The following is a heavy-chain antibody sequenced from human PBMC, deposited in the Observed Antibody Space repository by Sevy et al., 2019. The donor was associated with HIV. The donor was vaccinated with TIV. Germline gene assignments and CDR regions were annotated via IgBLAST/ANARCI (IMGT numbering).Heavy chain of an antibody. CDR1: GYTFTGYY. CDR2: INPNSGGT. D-gene: IGHD3-22*01. V-gene: IGHV1-2*02. J-gene: IGHJ4*02. CDR3: ARVLRGYYDSSGYYYFDY. Sequence: ASVKVSCKASGYTFTGYYMHWVRQAPGQGLEWMGWINPNSGGTNYAQKFQGRVTMTRDTSISTAYMELGRLGSDETAVYYCARVLRGYYDSSGYYYFDYWGQGTLVTVSS.